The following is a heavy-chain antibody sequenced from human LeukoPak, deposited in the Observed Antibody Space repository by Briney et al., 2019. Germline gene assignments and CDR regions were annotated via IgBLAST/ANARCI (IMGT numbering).Heavy chain of an antibody. CDR2: ISHDAHGGTT. CDR1: GFNFGSYS. Sequence: GGSLRLSCAGSGFNFGSYSMHWVRQAPGKGLEYVSAISHDAHGGTTYYANSVKGRFTISRDDSRNTLFLQMGGLGAEDMAIYYCARAAGNGVFDIWGQGTMVVVSS. J-gene: IGHJ3*02. D-gene: IGHD1-1*01. CDR3: ARAAGNGVFDI. V-gene: IGHV3-64*01.